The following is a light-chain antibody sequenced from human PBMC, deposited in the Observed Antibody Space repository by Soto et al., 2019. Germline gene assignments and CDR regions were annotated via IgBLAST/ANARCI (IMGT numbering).Light chain of an antibody. V-gene: IGLV2-14*01. CDR1: SSDVGGYNY. J-gene: IGLJ2*01. Sequence: QSVLTQPASVSESPGQSITISCTGTSSDVGGYNYVSWYQQYPGKAPKLMIYEVSNRPSGVSIRFSGSKSGNTASLTISGLQAEDEADYYCSSYTTYNTLVFGGGTKVT. CDR2: EVS. CDR3: SSYTTYNTLV.